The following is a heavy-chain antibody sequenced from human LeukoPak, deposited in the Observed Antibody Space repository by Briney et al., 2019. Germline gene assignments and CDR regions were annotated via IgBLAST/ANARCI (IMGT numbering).Heavy chain of an antibody. CDR3: AASLPNIVVVPATKGPFGY. D-gene: IGHD2-2*01. CDR1: GFTFSNFW. J-gene: IGHJ4*02. Sequence: GGSLRLSCAASGFTFSNFWMHWVRQAPGKGLVWVALIYGDGSFTRYADSVKGRFTISRDNSKNTLYLQMNSLRAEDTAVYYCAASLPNIVVVPATKGPFGYWGQGALVTVSS. V-gene: IGHV3-74*01. CDR2: IYGDGSFT.